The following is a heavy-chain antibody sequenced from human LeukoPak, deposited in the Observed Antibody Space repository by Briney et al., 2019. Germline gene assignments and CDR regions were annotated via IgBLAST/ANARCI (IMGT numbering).Heavy chain of an antibody. CDR3: ARDLKVPAASWWFDP. CDR2: ISSSSSYI. V-gene: IGHV3-21*01. D-gene: IGHD2-2*01. CDR1: GFTFSSYS. J-gene: IGHJ5*02. Sequence: TAGGSLRLSCAASGFTFSSYSMNWVRQAPGKGLEWVSSISSSSSYIYYADSVKGRFTISRDNAKNSLYLQMNSLRAEDTAVYYCARDLKVPAASWWFDPWGQGTLVTVSS.